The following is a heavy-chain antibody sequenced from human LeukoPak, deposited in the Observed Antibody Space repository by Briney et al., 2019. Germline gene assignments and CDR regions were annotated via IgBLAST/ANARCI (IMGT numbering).Heavy chain of an antibody. J-gene: IGHJ5*02. D-gene: IGHD3-3*01. CDR3: ARYDYDFRSPYPYSCFDP. Sequence: NTSETLSLTCSVSGDSITSYYWSWIRQAPGKGLEWIGHIYYTGTTNYNPSLKSQVTMSVDTSKNQISLKLNSVTAADPAVHCCARYDYDFRSPYPYSCFDPWGPGTRVTVSS. CDR1: GDSITSYY. V-gene: IGHV4-59*01. CDR2: IYYTGTT.